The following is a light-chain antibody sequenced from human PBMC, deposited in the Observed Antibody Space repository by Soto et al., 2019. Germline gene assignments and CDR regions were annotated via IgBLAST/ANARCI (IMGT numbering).Light chain of an antibody. V-gene: IGKV1-33*01. J-gene: IGKJ2*01. CDR3: LRDYNYPFT. CDR1: QDISNY. Sequence: IQMTQSPSSLSASVGDRVTITCQASQDISNYLNWYQQKPGKAPKLLIYDASNLETGVPSRFSGSGSGTDFTFTISSLQPEDSAAYYCLRDYNYPFTFGQGTKVDIK. CDR2: DAS.